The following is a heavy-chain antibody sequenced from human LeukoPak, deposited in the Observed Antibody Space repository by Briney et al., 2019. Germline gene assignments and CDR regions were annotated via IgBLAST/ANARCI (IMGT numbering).Heavy chain of an antibody. D-gene: IGHD3-22*01. CDR1: GFSFSTYS. CDR2: ITGSGANT. V-gene: IGHV3-23*01. Sequence: GGSLTLSCAGSGFSFSTYSMNWVRQAPGKGLEWVSGITGSGANTYYADSVKGRFTISRDNSKNTLYLRMNSLRAEDTAIYYCYYYDSSGFYPQTKIDYWGQGTLVTVSS. CDR3: YYYDSSGFYPQTKIDY. J-gene: IGHJ4*02.